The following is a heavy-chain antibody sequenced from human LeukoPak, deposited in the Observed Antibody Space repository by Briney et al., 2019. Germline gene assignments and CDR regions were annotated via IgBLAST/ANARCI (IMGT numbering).Heavy chain of an antibody. CDR2: IYHSGST. V-gene: IGHV4-34*01. D-gene: IGHD2-2*01. Sequence: PSETLSLTCAFYGGSFSGYYWSWIRQPPGKGLEWIGYIYHSGSTYYNPSLKSRVTISVDRSKNQFSLKLSSVTAADTAVYYCAREVWEVPYCSSTSCYSKSNWFDPWGQGTLVTVSS. J-gene: IGHJ5*02. CDR3: AREVWEVPYCSSTSCYSKSNWFDP. CDR1: GGSFSGYY.